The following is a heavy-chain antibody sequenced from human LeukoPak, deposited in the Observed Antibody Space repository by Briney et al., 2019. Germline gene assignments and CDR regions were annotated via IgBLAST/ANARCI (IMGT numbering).Heavy chain of an antibody. CDR3: ATANPMVRGRLDY. Sequence: SETLSLTCTVSGGSISSSSYYWGWIRQPPGKGLEWIGSIYYSGSTYYNPSLKSRVTISVDTSKNQFSLKLSSVTAADTAVYYCATANPMVRGRLDYWGQGTLVTVSS. J-gene: IGHJ4*02. D-gene: IGHD3-10*01. V-gene: IGHV4-39*07. CDR2: IYYSGST. CDR1: GGSISSSSYY.